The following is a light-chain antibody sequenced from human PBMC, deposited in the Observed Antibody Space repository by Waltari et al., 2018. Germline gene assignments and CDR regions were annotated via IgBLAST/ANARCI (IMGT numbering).Light chain of an antibody. Sequence: QLVLTQSPSASASLGASVKLTCTLSSGHSSYGIACHPQQPEKGPRYLMKVNSDGSHTKGDGIPGRFSGSSSGAERYLSISSLQSEDEADYYCQTWGTGIRVFGGGTKLTVL. J-gene: IGLJ3*02. CDR2: VNSDGSH. V-gene: IGLV4-69*01. CDR1: SGHSSYG. CDR3: QTWGTGIRV.